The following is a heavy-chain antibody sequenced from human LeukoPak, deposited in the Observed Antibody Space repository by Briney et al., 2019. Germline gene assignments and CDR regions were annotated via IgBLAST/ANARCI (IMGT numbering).Heavy chain of an antibody. CDR2: ISGSGGST. CDR1: GFTFSSCA. V-gene: IGHV3-23*01. Sequence: GGSLRLSCAASGFTFSSCAMNWVRQAPGKGLEWVSCISGSGGSTYYADSVKGRFTISRDNSKNTLYLQMNSLRAEDTAVYYCAKKVSVSSGWYSDYWGQGTLVTVSS. J-gene: IGHJ4*02. D-gene: IGHD6-19*01. CDR3: AKKVSVSSGWYSDY.